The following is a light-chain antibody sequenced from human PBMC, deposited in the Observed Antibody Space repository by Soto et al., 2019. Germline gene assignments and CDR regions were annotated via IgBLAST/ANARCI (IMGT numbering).Light chain of an antibody. V-gene: IGKV1-5*03. CDR1: QSISSW. Sequence: DIQLTQSHSTLSASVGDRVTLTCLASQSISSWLAWYQQKPGKAPNLLIYKASTLESGVPSRFSGSGSGTEFTLTISSVQPDDFATYYCQQYKSYPLTFGGGTKVDI. CDR2: KAS. CDR3: QQYKSYPLT. J-gene: IGKJ4*01.